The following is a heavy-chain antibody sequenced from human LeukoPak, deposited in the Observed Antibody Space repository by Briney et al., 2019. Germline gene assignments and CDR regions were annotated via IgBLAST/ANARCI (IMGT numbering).Heavy chain of an antibody. CDR1: GFTFSSYS. Sequence: GGSLRLSCAASGFTFSSYSMNWVRQAPGKGLEWVSSISSSSSYIYYADSVKGRFTISRYNAKNSLYLQMNSLRAEDTAVYYCAKDTVTPTDYWGQGTLVTVSS. V-gene: IGHV3-21*04. J-gene: IGHJ4*02. D-gene: IGHD3-16*02. CDR2: ISSSSSYI. CDR3: AKDTVTPTDY.